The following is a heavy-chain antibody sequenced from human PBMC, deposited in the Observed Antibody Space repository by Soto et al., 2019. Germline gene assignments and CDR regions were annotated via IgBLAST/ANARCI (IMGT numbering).Heavy chain of an antibody. V-gene: IGHV3-15*07. CDR3: TDSPGSGGNSDGWFDP. Sequence: EVQLVEFGGGLVMPGGSLRLSCAASGLGFSNAWMNWVRQAPGKGLELVGRIKSKADGGTTDYAAPVEGRFTISRDDSKSTMFLQMDSLKTEDTGLYYCTDSPGSGGNSDGWFDPWGQGTLVTVSS. CDR2: IKSKADGGTT. J-gene: IGHJ5*02. CDR1: GLGFSNAW. D-gene: IGHD3-10*01.